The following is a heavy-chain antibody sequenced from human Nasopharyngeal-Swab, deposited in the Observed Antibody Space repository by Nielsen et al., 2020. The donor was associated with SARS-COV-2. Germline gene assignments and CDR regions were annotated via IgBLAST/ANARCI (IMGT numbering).Heavy chain of an antibody. CDR3: AKENPAVAGQGAFDY. Sequence: GGSLRLSCAASGFTFDDYAMYWVRQAPGKGLEWVSGISWNSGSIGYADSVKGRFTISRDNAKNSLYLQMNSLRAEDTALYYCAKENPAVAGQGAFDYWGQGTLVTVSS. CDR1: GFTFDDYA. CDR2: ISWNSGSI. V-gene: IGHV3-9*01. J-gene: IGHJ4*02. D-gene: IGHD6-19*01.